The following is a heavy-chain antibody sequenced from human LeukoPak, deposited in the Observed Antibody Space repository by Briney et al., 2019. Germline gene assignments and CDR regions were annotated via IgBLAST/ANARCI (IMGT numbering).Heavy chain of an antibody. Sequence: GGSLRLSCEASGFKFSNYAMIWVRQAPGKGLEWVSTISDLGGKTFYADSVKGRFTISRDNSKSTLYVQMNSLRVEDTAIYFCAKDRSYTSGWCDSFDSWGQGTLVTVSS. V-gene: IGHV3-23*01. CDR1: GFKFSNYA. CDR3: AKDRSYTSGWCDSFDS. D-gene: IGHD6-19*01. CDR2: ISDLGGKT. J-gene: IGHJ4*02.